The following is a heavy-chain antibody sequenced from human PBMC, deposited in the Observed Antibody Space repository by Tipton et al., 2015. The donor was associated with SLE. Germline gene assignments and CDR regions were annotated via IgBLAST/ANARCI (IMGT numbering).Heavy chain of an antibody. V-gene: IGHV3-49*04. CDR1: GFTFGDYA. CDR3: TTPTMVVTLPFDY. D-gene: IGHD4-23*01. J-gene: IGHJ4*02. Sequence: SLRLSCTASGFTFGDYAMSWVRQAPGKGLEWVGFIRGKAYGGTTEYAASVKGRFTISRDDSKSIAYLQMNSLKTEDTAVYYCTTPTMVVTLPFDYWGQGTLVTVSS. CDR2: IRGKAYGGTT.